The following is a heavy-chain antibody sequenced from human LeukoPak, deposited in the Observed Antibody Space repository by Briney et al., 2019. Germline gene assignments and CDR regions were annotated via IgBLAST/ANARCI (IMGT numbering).Heavy chain of an antibody. CDR3: ARAGWELRTYNWFDP. D-gene: IGHD1-26*01. V-gene: IGHV1-69*06. Sequence: GASVKVSCKASGGTFSSYAISWVRQAPGQGLEWMGGIIPIFGTANYAQKFQGRVTTTADKSTSTAYMELSSLRSEDTAVYYCARAGWELRTYNWFDPWGQGTLVTVSS. CDR1: GGTFSSYA. J-gene: IGHJ5*02. CDR2: IIPIFGTA.